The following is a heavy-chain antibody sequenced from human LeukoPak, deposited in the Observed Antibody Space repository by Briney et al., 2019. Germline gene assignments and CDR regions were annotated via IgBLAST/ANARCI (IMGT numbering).Heavy chain of an antibody. J-gene: IGHJ4*02. V-gene: IGHV4-59*08. CDR1: GGSISTYY. CDR3: ARWVTASSMDY. D-gene: IGHD6-6*01. Sequence: SETLSLTCTVSGGSISTYYWSWIRQPPGKGLEWIGYIYYSGSTNYSPSLKSRVTISIDTSKNQFSLELSSVTAADTAVYFCARWVTASSMDYWGQGTLVTVSS. CDR2: IYYSGST.